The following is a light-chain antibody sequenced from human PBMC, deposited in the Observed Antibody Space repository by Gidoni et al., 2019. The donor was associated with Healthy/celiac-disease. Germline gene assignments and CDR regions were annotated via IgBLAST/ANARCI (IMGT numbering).Light chain of an antibody. J-gene: IGKJ4*01. Sequence: DIQMTQSPSSLSASVGDRVTITCRASQSISSYLNWYQQQPGKAPKLLIYAASSLQSGVPSRFSGSGSGTDFTLTISSLKHEDFETYYCQQSYSTPRIFGGGTKVEIK. CDR1: QSISSY. CDR2: AAS. V-gene: IGKV1-39*01. CDR3: QQSYSTPRI.